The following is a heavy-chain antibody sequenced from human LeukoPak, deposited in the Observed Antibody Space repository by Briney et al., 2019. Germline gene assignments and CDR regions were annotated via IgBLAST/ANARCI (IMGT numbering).Heavy chain of an antibody. J-gene: IGHJ4*02. CDR1: GFTFSSYA. Sequence: GGSLRLSCAASGFTFSSYAMHWVRQAPGKGLEWVAVISYDGSNKYYADSVKGRFTISRDNSKNTLYLQMNSLRAEDTAVYYCARDRPKGVADTFDYWGQGTLVTVSS. D-gene: IGHD6-19*01. CDR3: ARDRPKGVADTFDY. CDR2: ISYDGSNK. V-gene: IGHV3-30*01.